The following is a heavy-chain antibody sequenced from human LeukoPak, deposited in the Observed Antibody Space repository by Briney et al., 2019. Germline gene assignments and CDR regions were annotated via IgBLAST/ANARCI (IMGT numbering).Heavy chain of an antibody. CDR3: AREPTTITMVRGVIKPLGYFDY. CDR2: IIPIFGTA. J-gene: IGHJ4*02. V-gene: IGHV1-69*06. CDR1: GGTFSSYA. Sequence: SVKVSCKASGGTFSSYAISWVRQAPGQGLEWMGGIIPIFGTANYAQKFQGRVTITADKSTSTAYMELSSLRSEDTAVYYCAREPTTITMVRGVIKPLGYFDYWGQGTLVTVSS. D-gene: IGHD3-10*01.